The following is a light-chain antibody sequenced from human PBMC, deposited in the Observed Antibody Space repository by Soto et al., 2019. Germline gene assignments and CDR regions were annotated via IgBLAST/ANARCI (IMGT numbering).Light chain of an antibody. CDR3: QQYGSSPRGYT. CDR1: QSVSSSY. V-gene: IGKV3-20*01. CDR2: GAS. Sequence: EIVLTQSPGTLSLSPGERDTLSCRASQSVSSSYLAWYQQKPGQAPRLLIYGASSRATGIPDRFSGSGSGTDFTLTISRLEPEDFAVYYCQQYGSSPRGYTFGQGTRLEIK. J-gene: IGKJ5*01.